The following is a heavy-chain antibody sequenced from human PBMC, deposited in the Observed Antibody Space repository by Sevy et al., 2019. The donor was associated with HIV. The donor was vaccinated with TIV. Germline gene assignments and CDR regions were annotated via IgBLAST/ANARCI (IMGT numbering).Heavy chain of an antibody. V-gene: IGHV3-30*04. Sequence: GGSLRLSCAASGFIFSDYTLHWVRRAPGTGLEWVAVISYDGSFTYYADSVEGRFTISRDNSKNTLFLQMNSLRHEDTAVYYCARSQSSSWHYFDYWGQGTLVTVSS. CDR1: GFIFSDYT. CDR3: ARSQSSSWHYFDY. CDR2: ISYDGSFT. J-gene: IGHJ4*02. D-gene: IGHD6-13*01.